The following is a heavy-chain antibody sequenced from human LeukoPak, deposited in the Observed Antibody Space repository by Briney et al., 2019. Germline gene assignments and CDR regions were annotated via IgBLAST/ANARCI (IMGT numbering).Heavy chain of an antibody. D-gene: IGHD2-2*01. Sequence: ASVKVSCKASGYTFVNYGLSWVRQAPGQGLEWMGRINTYNGDTDYAQNVRGRVIMTTDTSMSTGYMELRSLRSDDTAVYYCARDGVVIRGAFTLSYNAMDVWGQGTTVAVSS. CDR2: INTYNGDT. CDR3: ARDGVVIRGAFTLSYNAMDV. V-gene: IGHV1-18*01. J-gene: IGHJ6*02. CDR1: GYTFVNYG.